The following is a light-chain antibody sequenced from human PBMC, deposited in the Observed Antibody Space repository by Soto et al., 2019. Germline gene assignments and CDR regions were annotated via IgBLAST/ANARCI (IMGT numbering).Light chain of an antibody. Sequence: EIVMTQSPATLSVSPGERATLSCRASQSVGSHLAWYQQKPGQAPRLLIYDASTRATDIPARFSGSGSGTEXXXXXXXXQSEXFAXXXXXXXTGWPPHTFGQGTKLEIK. V-gene: IGKV3-15*01. CDR3: XXXTGWPPHT. J-gene: IGKJ2*01. CDR2: DAS. CDR1: QSVGSH.